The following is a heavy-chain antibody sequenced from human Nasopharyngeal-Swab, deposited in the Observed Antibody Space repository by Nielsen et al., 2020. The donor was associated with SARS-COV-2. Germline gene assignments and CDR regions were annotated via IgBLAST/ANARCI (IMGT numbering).Heavy chain of an antibody. CDR2: ISAYNGNT. CDR3: ARDSLYYDFWSGSDYYYYGMDV. Sequence: ASVKVSCKASGYTFTSYGISWVRQAPGQGLEWMGWISAYNGNTNYAQKLQGRVTMTTDTSTSTAYMELRSLSSDDTAVYYCARDSLYYDFWSGSDYYYYGMDVWGQGTTVTVSS. J-gene: IGHJ6*02. CDR1: GYTFTSYG. V-gene: IGHV1-18*01. D-gene: IGHD3-3*01.